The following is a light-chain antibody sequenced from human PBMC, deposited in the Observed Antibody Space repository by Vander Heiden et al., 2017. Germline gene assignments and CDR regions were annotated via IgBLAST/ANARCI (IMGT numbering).Light chain of an antibody. V-gene: IGLV3-1*01. Sequence: SYELTHAPSVSVPPGQTASITCSGDKLGDKYACWYQQKPGQSPVLVIYQDSKRPSGIPERFSGSNSGNTATLTISGTQAMDEADYYCQAWDSSTAVVFGGGTKLTVL. CDR1: KLGDKY. CDR3: QAWDSSTAVV. J-gene: IGLJ2*01. CDR2: QDS.